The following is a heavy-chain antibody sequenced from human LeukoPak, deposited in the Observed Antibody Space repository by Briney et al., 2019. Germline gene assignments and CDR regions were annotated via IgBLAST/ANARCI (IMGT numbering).Heavy chain of an antibody. V-gene: IGHV4-30-4*01. CDR2: IYYSGST. Sequence: SETLSLTCTVSGGSISSGDYYWSWIRQPPGKGLEWIGYIYYSGSTYYNPSLKSRVTISVDTSKNQFSLKLSSVTAADTAVYYCARVAYYYDSSGYLLDYWGQGTLVIVSS. D-gene: IGHD3-22*01. CDR3: ARVAYYYDSSGYLLDY. J-gene: IGHJ4*02. CDR1: GGSISSGDYY.